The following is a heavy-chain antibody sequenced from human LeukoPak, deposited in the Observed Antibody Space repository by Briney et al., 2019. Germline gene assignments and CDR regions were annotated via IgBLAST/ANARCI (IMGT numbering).Heavy chain of an antibody. Sequence: SETLSLTCAVSGGSISTDNWWHWIRQSPGKGLEWIAEIYHNGDVHYNPSLKSRVTMSVDTSKNQFSLKVNSVTAADTATYFCAREVAAVSYRGFDYWGQGTLVTVSS. CDR3: AREVAAVSYRGFDY. CDR1: GGSISTDNW. J-gene: IGHJ4*01. V-gene: IGHV4-4*02. D-gene: IGHD4-11*01. CDR2: IYHNGDV.